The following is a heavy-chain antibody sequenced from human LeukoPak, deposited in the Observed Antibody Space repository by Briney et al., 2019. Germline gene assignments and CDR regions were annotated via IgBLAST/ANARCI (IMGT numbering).Heavy chain of an antibody. J-gene: IGHJ5*02. CDR3: ARVSDTVTTRGWFDP. D-gene: IGHD4-17*01. CDR2: INHSGST. V-gene: IGHV4-34*01. Sequence: PSETLSLTCAVYGGSFSGYYWSWIRQPPGKGLEWIGEINHSGSTNYNPSLESRVTISVDTSKNQFSLKLSSVAAADTAVYYCARVSDTVTTRGWFDPWGQGTLVTVSS. CDR1: GGSFSGYY.